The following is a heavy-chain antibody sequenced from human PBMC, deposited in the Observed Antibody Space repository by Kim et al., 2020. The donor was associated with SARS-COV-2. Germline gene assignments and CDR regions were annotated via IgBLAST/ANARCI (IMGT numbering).Heavy chain of an antibody. CDR1: GYTFTGYY. D-gene: IGHD6-13*01. CDR2: INPNSGGT. V-gene: IGHV1-2*02. Sequence: ASVKVSCKASGYTFTGYYMHWVRQAPGQGLEWMGWINPNSGGTNYAQKFQGRVTMTRDTSISTAYMELSRLRSDDTAVYYCARGPRKQPSGYYGMDVWGQGTTVTVSS. J-gene: IGHJ6*02. CDR3: ARGPRKQPSGYYGMDV.